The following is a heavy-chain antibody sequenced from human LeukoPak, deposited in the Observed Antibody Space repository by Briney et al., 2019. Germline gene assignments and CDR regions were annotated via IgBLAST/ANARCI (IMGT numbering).Heavy chain of an antibody. V-gene: IGHV1-8*01. CDR1: GYTFTSYD. CDR3: ARGAVLDIVVVPAGNDYYMDV. D-gene: IGHD2-2*03. CDR2: MNPNSAIT. Sequence: GASVKVSCKASGYTFTSYDINWARQATGPGLEWMGWMNPNSAITCYAQKFQGRVTMTRNTSISTAYMELSSLRSEDTAVYYCARGAVLDIVVVPAGNDYYMDVWGKGTTVTVSS. J-gene: IGHJ6*03.